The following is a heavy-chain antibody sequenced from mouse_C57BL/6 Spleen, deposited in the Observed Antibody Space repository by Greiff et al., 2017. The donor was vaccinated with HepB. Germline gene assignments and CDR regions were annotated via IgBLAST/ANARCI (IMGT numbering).Heavy chain of an antibody. V-gene: IGHV1-82*01. CDR2: IYPGDGDT. D-gene: IGHD1-1*01. CDR1: GYAFSSSW. Sequence: QVQLKESGPELVKPGASVKISCKASGYAFSSSWMNWVKQRPGKGLEWIGRIYPGDGDTNYNGKFKGKATLTADKSSSTAYMQLSSLTSEDSAVYFCARLPYYYGSSGGYWGQGTSVTVSS. CDR3: ARLPYYYGSSGGY. J-gene: IGHJ4*01.